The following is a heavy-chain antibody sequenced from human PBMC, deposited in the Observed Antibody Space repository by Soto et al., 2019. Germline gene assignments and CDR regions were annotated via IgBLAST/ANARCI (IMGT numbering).Heavy chain of an antibody. CDR1: GYRFTNYW. D-gene: IGHD1-1*01. Sequence: GECLKSYWSGSGYRFTNYWIGWVRQMPGKGLEWMGIIYPGDSDTRYSPSFQGQVTISADKSISTAYLQWSSLKASDTAMYYCARIPVPLGIDHWGQGTLFPVSP. CDR3: ARIPVPLGIDH. J-gene: IGHJ1*01. CDR2: IYPGDSDT. V-gene: IGHV5-51*01.